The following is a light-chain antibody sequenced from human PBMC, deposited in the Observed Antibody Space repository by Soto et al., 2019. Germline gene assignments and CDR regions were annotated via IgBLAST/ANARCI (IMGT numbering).Light chain of an antibody. CDR2: EVT. CDR3: SSYAGSNSFV. J-gene: IGLJ1*01. V-gene: IGLV2-8*01. CDR1: STDVGAYNY. Sequence: QSVLTQPPSASGSPGQSVTISCTGTSTDVGAYNYVSWYQQRPGKAPKLMIFEVTKRPSGVPDRFSGSKSGNSASLTVSGVQVDDEADYYCSSYAGSNSFVFGTGTKVTVL.